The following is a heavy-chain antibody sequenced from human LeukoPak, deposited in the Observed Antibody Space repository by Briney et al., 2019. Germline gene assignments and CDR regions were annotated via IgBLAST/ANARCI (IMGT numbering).Heavy chain of an antibody. CDR3: ARERAVAGNLDY. D-gene: IGHD6-19*01. V-gene: IGHV4-4*02. J-gene: IGHJ4*02. CDR1: GDSISSSDW. Sequence: PSGTLSLTCAVSGDSISSSDWWSWVRPPPGKGLEWIGEIYHSGSTNYNPSLKSRVTISVDKSKNQFSLKLSSVTAADTAVYYCARERAVAGNLDYWGQGTLVTVLS. CDR2: IYHSGST.